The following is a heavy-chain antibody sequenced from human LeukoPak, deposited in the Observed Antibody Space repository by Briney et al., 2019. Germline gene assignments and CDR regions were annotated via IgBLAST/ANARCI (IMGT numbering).Heavy chain of an antibody. J-gene: IGHJ4*02. CDR2: IRKKLNSYTT. Sequence: GGSLRLSCAASGFTFSDHYMDWVRQAPGKGLEWVARIRKKLNSYTTEYAACVKGRFTISRDDSKNSLYLQMSSLKTEDTAVYYCARSCSTATCYFDYWGQGTLVTVSS. CDR3: ARSCSTATCYFDY. CDR1: GFTFSDHY. D-gene: IGHD2-2*01. V-gene: IGHV3-72*01.